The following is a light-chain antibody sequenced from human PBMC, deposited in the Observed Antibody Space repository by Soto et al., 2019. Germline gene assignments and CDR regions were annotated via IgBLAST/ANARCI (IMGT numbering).Light chain of an antibody. Sequence: VITHSPASVSVSPGERSTLSFRSSQSISINLAWYQQKPGQAPRLLMFRTSSRATGFPARFSGSGSGTEFNLTISSLQSEDFGVYYCRHCQPYGDSPPLTFGGGTKVDIK. CDR1: QSISIN. V-gene: IGKV3-15*01. J-gene: IGKJ4*01. CDR3: RHCQPYGDSPPLT. CDR2: RTS.